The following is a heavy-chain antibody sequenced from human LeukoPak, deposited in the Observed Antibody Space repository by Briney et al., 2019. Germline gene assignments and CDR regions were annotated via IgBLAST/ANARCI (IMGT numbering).Heavy chain of an antibody. CDR1: GFPFSDYY. CDR3: ARGALYYMDV. J-gene: IGHJ6*03. Sequence: PGGSLRLSCAASGFPFSDYYINWIRQAPGKGLEWVSSISSSSSYTYYADSVKGRFTISRDNAKNTLYLQMNSLRAEDTAVYYCARGALYYMDVWGKGTTVTISS. CDR2: ISSSSSYT. V-gene: IGHV3-11*05.